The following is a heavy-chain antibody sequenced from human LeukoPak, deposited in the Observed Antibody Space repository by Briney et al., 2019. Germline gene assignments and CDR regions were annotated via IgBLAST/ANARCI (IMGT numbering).Heavy chain of an antibody. CDR3: ARTEPLGSSTTKGLAFDI. V-gene: IGHV4-59*08. J-gene: IGHJ3*02. CDR1: GGSISSYY. D-gene: IGHD2-2*01. Sequence: SEALSLTCTVSGGSISSYYWSWIRQPPGKGLEWIGYIYYSGTTYYNPSLKSRVTISVDTSKNQFSLNLSPVTAADTAVYYCARTEPLGSSTTKGLAFDIWGQGTMVTVSS. CDR2: IYYSGTT.